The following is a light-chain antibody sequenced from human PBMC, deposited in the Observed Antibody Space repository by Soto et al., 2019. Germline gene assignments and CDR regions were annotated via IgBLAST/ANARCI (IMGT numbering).Light chain of an antibody. V-gene: IGLV1-44*01. CDR2: SNN. J-gene: IGLJ2*01. Sequence: QSVLTQPPSASGTPGQRVTISCSGSSSNIGSNTVNWYQQLPGTAPKLLIYSNNQRPSGVPDRFSASKSGTSASLAISGLQSEDEADYYCAAWDDSLNGPLFGGGTKLTVL. CDR1: SSNIGSNT. CDR3: AAWDDSLNGPL.